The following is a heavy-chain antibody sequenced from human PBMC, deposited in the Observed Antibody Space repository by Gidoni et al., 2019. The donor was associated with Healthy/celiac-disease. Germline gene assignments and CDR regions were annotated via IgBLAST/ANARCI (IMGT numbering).Heavy chain of an antibody. CDR3: ARQRYFDY. Sequence: QVQLQQWGAGLLKPSDTLSLTCAVYGGSFSGYYWSWIRQPPGKGLEWIGEINHSGSTNYNPSLKSRVTISVDTSKNQFSLKLSSVTAADTAVYYCARQRYFDYWGQGTLVTVSP. CDR1: GGSFSGYY. CDR2: INHSGST. V-gene: IGHV4-34*01. J-gene: IGHJ4*02.